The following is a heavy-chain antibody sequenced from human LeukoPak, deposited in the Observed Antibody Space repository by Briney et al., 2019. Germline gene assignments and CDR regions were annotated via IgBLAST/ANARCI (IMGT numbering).Heavy chain of an antibody. Sequence: WASVTVSCKPSGGTFSSYAISWVRQAPGQGLEWMGRIIPILGIANYAQKFQGRVTITADKSTSTAYMELSSLRSEDTAVYYCARDEPNYPFDYWGQGTLVTVSS. V-gene: IGHV1-69*04. CDR1: GGTFSSYA. CDR2: IIPILGIA. CDR3: ARDEPNYPFDY. D-gene: IGHD4/OR15-4a*01. J-gene: IGHJ4*02.